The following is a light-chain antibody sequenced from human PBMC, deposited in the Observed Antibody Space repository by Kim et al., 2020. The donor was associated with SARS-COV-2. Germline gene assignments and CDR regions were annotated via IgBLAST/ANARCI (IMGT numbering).Light chain of an antibody. J-gene: IGKJ5*01. CDR2: GAS. CDR1: QSIINN. CDR3: QQDNNWLIT. V-gene: IGKV3-15*01. Sequence: EIVMTQSPATLSVSPGERATLSCRASQSIINNLAWYQQKPGQAPRLLISGASTRATGIPARFSGSGSGTEFTLTINSLQSEDFALYYCQQDNNWLITFGQGKRLEIK.